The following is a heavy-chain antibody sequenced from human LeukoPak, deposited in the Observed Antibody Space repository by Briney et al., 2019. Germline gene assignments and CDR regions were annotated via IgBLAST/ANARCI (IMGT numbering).Heavy chain of an antibody. V-gene: IGHV3-23*01. Sequence: GGSLRLSCAASGFTFSSYAMSWDRQAPGKGLEWVSSITNSGGNTYYADSVKGRFTISRDNSKNTLYLQMNSLRAEDTAVYYCAARDCSSSSCYRFDYWGQGTLITVSS. CDR3: AARDCSSSSCYRFDY. CDR2: ITNSGGNT. J-gene: IGHJ4*02. CDR1: GFTFSSYA. D-gene: IGHD2-2*02.